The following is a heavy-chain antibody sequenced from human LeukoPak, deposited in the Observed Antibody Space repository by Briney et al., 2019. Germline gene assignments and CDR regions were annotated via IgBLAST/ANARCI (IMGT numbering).Heavy chain of an antibody. Sequence: GGSLRLSCAASGFTFSSYSMNWVRQAPGKGLEWISSISSSSSYIYYADSVKGRFTISRDNAKNSLYLQMNSLRAEDTAVYYCARDSQYCSGGSCYSDYWGQGTLVTVSS. CDR1: GFTFSSYS. D-gene: IGHD2-15*01. J-gene: IGHJ4*02. CDR3: ARDSQYCSGGSCYSDY. CDR2: ISSSSSYI. V-gene: IGHV3-21*01.